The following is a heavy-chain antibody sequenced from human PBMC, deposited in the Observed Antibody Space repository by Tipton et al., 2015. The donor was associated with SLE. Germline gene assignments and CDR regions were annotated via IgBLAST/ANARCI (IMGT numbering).Heavy chain of an antibody. Sequence: TLSLTCTVSGASISSFYWTWIRQPAGKGLEWIGRIYPTGNTNYNPSLNSRVTMSVDTSKNQFSLNLTSVTAADTAVYYCARDNSSHSKYILDYWGQGTLVTVSS. CDR2: IYPTGNT. CDR1: GASISSFY. J-gene: IGHJ4*02. D-gene: IGHD3-3*02. V-gene: IGHV4-4*07. CDR3: ARDNSSHSKYILDY.